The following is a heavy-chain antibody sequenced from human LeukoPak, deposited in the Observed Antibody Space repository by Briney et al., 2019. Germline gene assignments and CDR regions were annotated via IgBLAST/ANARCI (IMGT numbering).Heavy chain of an antibody. Sequence: GGSLRLSCAASGFSLSGYWMTWVRHAPGKGLERVANIKDDGSRKHDVDSARGRFTISRDNAKNSLYLDMNSPRAEDTAVYYCARECIDGYYESSGYDLWGQGTLVTVSS. CDR2: IKDDGSRK. CDR1: GFSLSGYW. D-gene: IGHD3-22*01. J-gene: IGHJ4*02. V-gene: IGHV3-7*01. CDR3: ARECIDGYYESSGYDL.